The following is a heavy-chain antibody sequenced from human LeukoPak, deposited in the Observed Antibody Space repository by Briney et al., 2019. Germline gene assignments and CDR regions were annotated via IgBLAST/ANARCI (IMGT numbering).Heavy chain of an antibody. D-gene: IGHD6-19*01. CDR2: IYPGDSDT. CDR1: GYSFTSYW. V-gene: IGHV5-51*01. Sequence: GESLRISCKGSGYSFTSYWIGWVRQMPGKGLEWMGIIYPGDSDTRYSPSLQGQVTISADKSIRTAYLQWSSLKASDTAMYYCARLPQSGWYNWFDPWGQGTLVTGSS. CDR3: ARLPQSGWYNWFDP. J-gene: IGHJ5*02.